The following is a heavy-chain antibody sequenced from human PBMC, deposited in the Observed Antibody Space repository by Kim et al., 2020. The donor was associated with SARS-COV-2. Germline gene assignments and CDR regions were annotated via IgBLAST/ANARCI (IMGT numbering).Heavy chain of an antibody. V-gene: IGHV6-1*01. CDR2: TYYRSKWYN. J-gene: IGHJ4*02. CDR1: GDSVSSNSAS. Sequence: SQTLSLTCAISGDSVSSNSASWNWIRQSPSMGLEWLGRTYYRSKWYNDYAVSVKGRITINPDTSKNQFFLQLNSVTPEDTAVYYCSRTLHLGRGIDYWAREPWSPSPQ. CDR3: SRTLHLGRGIDY. D-gene: IGHD3-10*01.